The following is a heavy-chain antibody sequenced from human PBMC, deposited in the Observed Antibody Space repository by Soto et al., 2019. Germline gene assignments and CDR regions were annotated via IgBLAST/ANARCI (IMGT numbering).Heavy chain of an antibody. CDR2: IWFDGSNK. CDR1: GFTFSSHA. J-gene: IGHJ6*02. CDR3: ARSFHGIDV. V-gene: IGHV3-33*01. Sequence: GGSLRLSCASSGFTFSSHAMHWVRQAPGKGLEWVAIIWFDGSNKNYADSVKGRFTISRDNSKNTLYLQMNSLRAEDTAVYYCARSFHGIDVWGQGTTVTVSS.